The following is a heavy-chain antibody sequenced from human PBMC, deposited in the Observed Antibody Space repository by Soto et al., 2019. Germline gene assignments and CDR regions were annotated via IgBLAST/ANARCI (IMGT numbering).Heavy chain of an antibody. D-gene: IGHD1-1*01. CDR2: MSHSGGT. V-gene: IGHV4-34*01. J-gene: IGHJ3*02. Sequence: QVQLQQWGAGLLKPSETLSLTCAVYGGFVSSGSYYWSWIRQPPGKGLEWIGEMSHSGGTHFNPSLTSRVTISADTSKNQFSLKMSSVTAADTALYYCARVERGTATTVVDAFDIWGPGTMVTVSS. CDR3: ARVERGTATTVVDAFDI. CDR1: GGFVSSGSYY.